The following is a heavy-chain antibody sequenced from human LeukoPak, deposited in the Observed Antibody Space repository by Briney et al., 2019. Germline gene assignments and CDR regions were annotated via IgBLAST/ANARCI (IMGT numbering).Heavy chain of an antibody. CDR2: ISSSSSTI. CDR3: ARVKLRFLEWLPQRYYYYYMDV. Sequence: PGGSLRLSCAASGFTFSSYSMNWVRQAPGKGLEWVSYISSSSSTIYYADSVKGRFTISRDNAKNSLYLQMNSLRAEDTAVYYCARVKLRFLEWLPQRYYYYYMDVWGKGTTVTVSS. V-gene: IGHV3-48*04. D-gene: IGHD3-3*01. CDR1: GFTFSSYS. J-gene: IGHJ6*03.